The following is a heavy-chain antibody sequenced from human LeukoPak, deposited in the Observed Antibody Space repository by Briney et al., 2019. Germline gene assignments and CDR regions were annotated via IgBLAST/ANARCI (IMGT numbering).Heavy chain of an antibody. CDR3: ARDGLVIDDY. D-gene: IGHD3/OR15-3a*01. Sequence: GGSLRLSCVPSGFTFSSYGMHWVRQAPGKGLEWVAVIRYDGSNKYYADSVKGRFHVSRDNSKNTLYLQMNSLRAEDTAVYYCARDGLVIDDYWGQGTLVTVS. CDR1: GFTFSSYG. J-gene: IGHJ4*02. CDR2: IRYDGSNK. V-gene: IGHV3-33*01.